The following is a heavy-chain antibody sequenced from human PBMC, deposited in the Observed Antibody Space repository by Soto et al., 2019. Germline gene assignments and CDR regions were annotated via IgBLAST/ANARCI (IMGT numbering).Heavy chain of an antibody. J-gene: IGHJ5*02. CDR2: IIPIFGTA. CDR1: GGTFSSYA. V-gene: IGHV1-69*13. Sequence: SVKVSCKASGGTFSSYAISWVRQAPGQGLEWMGGIIPIFGTANYAQKFQGRVTITADESTSTAYMELSSLRSEDTAVYYCARDLRSGSYPNWFDPWGQGTLVTVSS. D-gene: IGHD1-26*01. CDR3: ARDLRSGSYPNWFDP.